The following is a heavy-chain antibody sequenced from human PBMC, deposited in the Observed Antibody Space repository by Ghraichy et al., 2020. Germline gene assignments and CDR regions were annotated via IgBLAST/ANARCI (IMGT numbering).Heavy chain of an antibody. J-gene: IGHJ5*02. CDR3: ARSRYCSGATCYEDFNFFAP. V-gene: IGHV4-59*01. CDR2: IFYTGST. Sequence: SETLSLTCTVSGGSIGTFYWSWLRQPPGKGLEWIGHIFYTGSTNYNPSLKSRLTISVDTSRNQFSLNLKSMTAADTAVYYCARSRYCSGATCYEDFNFFAPWGQGTLVTVSS. D-gene: IGHD2-15*01. CDR1: GGSIGTFY.